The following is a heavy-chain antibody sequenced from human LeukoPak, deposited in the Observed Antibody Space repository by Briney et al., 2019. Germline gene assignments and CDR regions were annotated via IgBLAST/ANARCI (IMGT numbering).Heavy chain of an antibody. CDR3: VKALYGDYGRFDY. CDR1: GFTFSTYA. V-gene: IGHV3-23*01. D-gene: IGHD4-17*01. CDR2: ISDGGSDT. J-gene: IGHJ4*02. Sequence: GGSLRLSCAASGFTFSTYAMSWGRQAPGKGLDWVSTISDGGSDTHYADSVKGRFTISRDNSNNTLYLQMNSMRAEDTAVYYCVKALYGDYGRFDYWGQGTLVTVSS.